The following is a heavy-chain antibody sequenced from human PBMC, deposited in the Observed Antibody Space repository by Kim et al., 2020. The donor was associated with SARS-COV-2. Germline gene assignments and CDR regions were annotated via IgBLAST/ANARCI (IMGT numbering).Heavy chain of an antibody. Sequence: SETLSLTCAVSGGSISSSNWWSWVRQPPGKGLEWIGEIYHSGSTNYNPSLKSRVTISVDKSKNQFSLKLSSVTAADTAVYYCARGPCGGDCYYYYYGMDVWGQGTTVTVSS. CDR3: ARGPCGGDCYYYYYGMDV. CDR1: GGSISSSNW. V-gene: IGHV4-4*02. J-gene: IGHJ6*02. CDR2: IYHSGST. D-gene: IGHD2-21*02.